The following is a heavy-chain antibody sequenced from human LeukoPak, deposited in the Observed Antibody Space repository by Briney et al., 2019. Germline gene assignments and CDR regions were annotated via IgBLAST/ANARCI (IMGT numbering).Heavy chain of an antibody. D-gene: IGHD2-2*01. J-gene: IGHJ4*02. CDR1: GDSISSGGYY. V-gene: IGHV4-31*03. Sequence: PSETLSLTCTVSGDSISSGGYYWSWIRQPPGKGLEWIGYIYYSGSTYYNPSLKSRVTISVDTSKNQFSLKLSSVTAADTAVYYCARGHLGYCSSTSCSGEDYWGQGTLVTVSS. CDR2: IYYSGST. CDR3: ARGHLGYCSSTSCSGEDY.